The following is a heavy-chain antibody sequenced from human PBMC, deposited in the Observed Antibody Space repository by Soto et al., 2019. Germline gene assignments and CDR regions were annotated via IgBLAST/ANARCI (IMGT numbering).Heavy chain of an antibody. V-gene: IGHV1-2*02. D-gene: IGHD6-6*01. Sequence: ASVKVSCKASGYTFTGYYMHWVRQAPGQGLEWMGWINPNSGVTNYAQKFQGRVTMTADTSISTAYMELSSLRSEDTAVYYCARDLGESSSRWFDPWGQGTLVTVSS. CDR1: GYTFTGYY. CDR3: ARDLGESSSRWFDP. CDR2: INPNSGVT. J-gene: IGHJ5*02.